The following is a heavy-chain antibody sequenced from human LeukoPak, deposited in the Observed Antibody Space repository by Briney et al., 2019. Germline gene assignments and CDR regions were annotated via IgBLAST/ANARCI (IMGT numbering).Heavy chain of an antibody. CDR2: IDPSDSYT. J-gene: IGHJ4*02. D-gene: IGHD1-20*01. Sequence: GESLKISCKGSGYSFTSYWISWVRQMPGKGLEWMGRIDPSDSYTNYSPSFQGHVTISADKSISTACLQWSSLKASDTAMYYCARKYNWNDAGDYWGQGTLVTVSS. CDR1: GYSFTSYW. V-gene: IGHV5-10-1*01. CDR3: ARKYNWNDAGDY.